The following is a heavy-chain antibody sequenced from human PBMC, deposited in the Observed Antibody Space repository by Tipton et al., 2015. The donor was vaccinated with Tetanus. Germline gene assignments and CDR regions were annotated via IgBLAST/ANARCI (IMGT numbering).Heavy chain of an antibody. CDR2: IYYSGST. J-gene: IGHJ5*02. V-gene: IGHV4-39*01. CDR3: ARRARYDSIRS. CDR1: GGSISSSSYY. D-gene: IGHD3-22*01. Sequence: LRLSCTVSGGSISSSSYYWGWIRQPPGKGLEWIGSIYYSGSTYYNPPLKSRVTISVDTPKNQFPLKLSSVTAADTAVYYCARRARYDSIRSWGQGTLVTVSS.